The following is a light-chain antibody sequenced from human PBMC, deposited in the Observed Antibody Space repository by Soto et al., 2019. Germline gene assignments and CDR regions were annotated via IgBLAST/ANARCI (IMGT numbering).Light chain of an antibody. J-gene: IGKJ5*01. CDR3: QQYGSSPPSIT. V-gene: IGKV3-20*01. CDR2: GAS. CDR1: QSVTSSY. Sequence: EIVLTQSPGTLSLSPGERATPSCRASQSVTSSYLAWYQQKPGQAPRLLXHGASSRATGIPDRFSGSGSGTDFTLTISRLEPEDFAVYYCQQYGSSPPSITFGQGTRLEIK.